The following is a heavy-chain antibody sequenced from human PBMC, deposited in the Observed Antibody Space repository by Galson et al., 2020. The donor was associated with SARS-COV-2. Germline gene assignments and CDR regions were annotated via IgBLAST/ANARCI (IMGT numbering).Heavy chain of an antibody. CDR3: AKDNDFWTGVGAFDM. J-gene: IGHJ3*02. D-gene: IGHD3-3*01. CDR2: IRYDGNNK. CDR1: GFTFSNSG. Sequence: GGSLRLSCAASGFTFSNSGMHWVRQAPGTGLEWVAFIRYDGNNKYYVDSVKGRFTISRDNSKNTLYLLMSSLRIEDTAVYYCAKDNDFWTGVGAFDMWGQGTPVTVSS. V-gene: IGHV3-30*02.